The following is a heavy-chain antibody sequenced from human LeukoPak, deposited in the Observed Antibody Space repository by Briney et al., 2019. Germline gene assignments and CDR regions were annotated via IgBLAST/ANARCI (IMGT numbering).Heavy chain of an antibody. J-gene: IGHJ4*02. V-gene: IGHV4-39*01. D-gene: IGHD3-22*01. CDR2: VYYSGNT. Sequence: SETLSLTCIVSGGSISSSSYYWGWIRQPPGKGLEWIGNVYYSGNTYYNPSLKSRVTISVDTSKKQVSLRLTSVTAAETAVYYCARGGYHYDTSGYLIDSWGQGTLVTISS. CDR3: ARGGYHYDTSGYLIDS. CDR1: GGSISSSSYY.